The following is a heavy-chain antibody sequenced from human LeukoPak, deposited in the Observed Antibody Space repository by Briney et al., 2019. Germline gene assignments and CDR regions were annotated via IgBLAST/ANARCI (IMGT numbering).Heavy chain of an antibody. Sequence: GASVKVSCKASGYTFTSYYIHWVRQAPGQGLEWMGTYNPRGGSTSYAPNLQGRVTMTGDTSTTTVYMEVSSLRTEDTAVYYCARDIDGGGYLTPFDYWGQGTLVTVSS. CDR3: ARDIDGGGYLTPFDY. J-gene: IGHJ4*02. V-gene: IGHV1-46*01. CDR2: YNPRGGST. D-gene: IGHD3-22*01. CDR1: GYTFTSYY.